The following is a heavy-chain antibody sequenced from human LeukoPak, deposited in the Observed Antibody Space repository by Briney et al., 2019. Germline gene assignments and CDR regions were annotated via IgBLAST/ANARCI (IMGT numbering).Heavy chain of an antibody. D-gene: IGHD6-13*01. Sequence: GGSLRLSCAASGFTFSSYAMSWVRQAPGKGLEWVSAISGSGGSTYYADSVRGRFTISRDNSKNTLYLQMNSLRAEDTAVYYCAKDSGSSWPPPVDYWGQGTLVTVSS. CDR2: ISGSGGST. V-gene: IGHV3-23*01. CDR3: AKDSGSSWPPPVDY. CDR1: GFTFSSYA. J-gene: IGHJ4*02.